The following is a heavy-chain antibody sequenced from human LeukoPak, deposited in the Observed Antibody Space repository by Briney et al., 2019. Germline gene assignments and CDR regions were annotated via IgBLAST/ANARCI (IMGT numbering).Heavy chain of an antibody. Sequence: GGSLRLSCAVSGFTFSSYWMNWVRQALGKGLEWVANIKQDGSQKYYVDSVKGRFTISRDNAKNSLYLQMNSLRAEDTAVYYCARDLVRSDYWGQGTLVTVSS. V-gene: IGHV3-7*01. J-gene: IGHJ4*02. CDR3: ARDLVRSDY. D-gene: IGHD6-6*01. CDR2: IKQDGSQK. CDR1: GFTFSSYW.